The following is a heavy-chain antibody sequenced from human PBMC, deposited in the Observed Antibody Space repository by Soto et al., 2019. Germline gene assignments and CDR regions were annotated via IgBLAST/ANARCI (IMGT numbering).Heavy chain of an antibody. J-gene: IGHJ3*02. D-gene: IGHD3-22*01. CDR3: ARDGSSGSNYANDAFDI. CDR1: GGSISSGDYY. Sequence: SETLSLTCTVSGGSISSGDYYWSWIRQPPGKGLEWIGYIYYSGSTYYNPSLKSRVTISVDTSKNQFSLKLSSVTAADTAVYYCARDGSSGSNYANDAFDIWGQGTMVTISS. V-gene: IGHV4-30-4*01. CDR2: IYYSGST.